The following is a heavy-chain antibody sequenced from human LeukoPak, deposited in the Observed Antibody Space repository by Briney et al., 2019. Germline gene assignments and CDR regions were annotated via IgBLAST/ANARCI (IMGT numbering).Heavy chain of an antibody. Sequence: SETLSLTCTVSGGSISSGDYYWSWIRQPPGKGLEWIGYIYYSGSTYYNPSLTSRVTISVDTSKNQFSLKLSSVTAADTAVYYCARAAVGVVDYWGQGTLVTVSS. V-gene: IGHV4-30-4*01. D-gene: IGHD6-19*01. J-gene: IGHJ4*02. CDR1: GGSISSGDYY. CDR2: IYYSGST. CDR3: ARAAVGVVDY.